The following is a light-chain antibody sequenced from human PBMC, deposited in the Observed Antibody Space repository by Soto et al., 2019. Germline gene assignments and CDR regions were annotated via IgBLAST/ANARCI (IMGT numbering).Light chain of an antibody. CDR1: SSVVGSFSL. V-gene: IGLV2-23*01. Sequence: QSALAQPASVSGSPGQSITISCTGTSSVVGSFSLVSWYQQHPGKAPKLMIYDGSKRPSGVPDRFSGSNSGNTASLTISGLQADDEADYYCCLYIGATTYVFGTGTKLTVL. CDR3: CLYIGATTYV. CDR2: DGS. J-gene: IGLJ1*01.